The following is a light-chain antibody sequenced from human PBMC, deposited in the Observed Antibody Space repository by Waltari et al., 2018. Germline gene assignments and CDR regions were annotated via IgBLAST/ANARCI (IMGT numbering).Light chain of an antibody. Sequence: DIQMTQSPSSLSASVGDRVTITCRTSHTISRYVNWYQQKPGKAPEVLIFAASSLQRGVPSRFSGSGSGTEFTLTITSLQPEDFATYYCQQTYTLPPWTFGQGTKVEFK. CDR1: HTISRY. CDR2: AAS. CDR3: QQTYTLPPWT. V-gene: IGKV1-39*01. J-gene: IGKJ1*01.